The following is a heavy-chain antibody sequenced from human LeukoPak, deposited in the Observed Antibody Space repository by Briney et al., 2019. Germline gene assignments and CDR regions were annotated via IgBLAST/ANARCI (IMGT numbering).Heavy chain of an antibody. V-gene: IGHV3-7*05. J-gene: IGHJ4*02. Sequence: PGGSLRLSCAVSGFTFSHYWMNWVRQAPGKGLEWVASIKQDGSEKYYVDSVKGRFTISRDNAKNSLYLQMNSLRAEDTAVYFCVMSDYWGQGILVTVPS. CDR1: GFTFSHYW. CDR3: VMSDY. CDR2: IKQDGSEK.